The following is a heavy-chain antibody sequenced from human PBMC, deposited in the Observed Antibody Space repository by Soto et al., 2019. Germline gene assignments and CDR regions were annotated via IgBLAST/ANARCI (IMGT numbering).Heavy chain of an antibody. J-gene: IGHJ4*02. V-gene: IGHV3-30*18. Sequence: QVQLVESGGGVVQPGRSLRLSCAASGFTFSSYGMHWVRQAPGKGLEWVAVISYDGSNKYYADSVKGRFTISRDNSKNTLYLQMNSLRAEDTAVYYCAKDLGPMVRGVIVWDYWGQGTLVTVSS. CDR1: GFTFSSYG. D-gene: IGHD3-10*01. CDR3: AKDLGPMVRGVIVWDY. CDR2: ISYDGSNK.